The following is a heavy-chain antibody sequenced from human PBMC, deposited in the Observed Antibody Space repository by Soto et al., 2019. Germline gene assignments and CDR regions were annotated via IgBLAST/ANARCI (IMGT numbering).Heavy chain of an antibody. Sequence: FETLSLTCTFSGVTIISGGYSRSWIRQPPGRGLEWIGYIYDTGTTNYNPSLKSRVTMSVDTSKNQFSLKLNSLTAADTAVYYCARVEDYGDFFDYWGQGTLVTVSS. V-gene: IGHV4-61*08. CDR1: GVTIISGGYS. D-gene: IGHD4-17*01. CDR2: IYDTGTT. J-gene: IGHJ4*02. CDR3: ARVEDYGDFFDY.